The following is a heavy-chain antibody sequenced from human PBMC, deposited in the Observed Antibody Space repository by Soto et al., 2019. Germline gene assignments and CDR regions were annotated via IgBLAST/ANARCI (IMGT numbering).Heavy chain of an antibody. J-gene: IGHJ4*02. CDR3: ARDKITGLFDY. V-gene: IGHV4-59*12. CDR2: VYHSGST. Sequence: SETLSLTCTLSGRSISSYYWSWIRQSPGKGPEWIGYVYHSGSTNYNPSLKSRVTISVDTSKNQFSLKLTSVTAADTAVYYCARDKITGLFDYWGQGTLVTVSS. D-gene: IGHD1-1*01. CDR1: GRSISSYY.